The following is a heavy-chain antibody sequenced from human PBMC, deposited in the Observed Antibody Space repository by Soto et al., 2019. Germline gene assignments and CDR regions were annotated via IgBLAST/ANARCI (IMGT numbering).Heavy chain of an antibody. D-gene: IGHD3-9*01. CDR1: GGSISSYY. J-gene: IGHJ4*02. Sequence: SETLSLTCTVSGGSISSYYWSWIRQPPGKGLEWIGYIYYSGSTNYNPSLKSRVTISVDTSKNQFSLKLSSVTAADTAVYYCAGGLRYFDWLLGYWGQGTLVTVSS. CDR2: IYYSGST. CDR3: AGGLRYFDWLLGY. V-gene: IGHV4-59*01.